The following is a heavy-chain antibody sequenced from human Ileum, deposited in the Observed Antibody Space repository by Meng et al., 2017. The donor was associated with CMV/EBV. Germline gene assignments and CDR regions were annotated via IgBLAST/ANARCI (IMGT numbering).Heavy chain of an antibody. J-gene: IGHJ5*01. D-gene: IGHD3-3*01. V-gene: IGHV1-69*05. CDR1: GDTFSSYA. Sequence: SVKVSCKASGDTFSSYAISWVRQAPGQGLEWMGGIIPIFGTANYAQKFQGRVTITTDESTSTAYMELSSLRSEDTAVYYCARGRAYYDFWSGYINNWLDSWGQGTLVTVSS. CDR3: ARGRAYYDFWSGYINNWLDS. CDR2: IIPIFGTA.